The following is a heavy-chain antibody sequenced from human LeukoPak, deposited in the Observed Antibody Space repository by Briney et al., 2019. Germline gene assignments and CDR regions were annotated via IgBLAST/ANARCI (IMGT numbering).Heavy chain of an antibody. CDR2: INPNSGGT. Sequence: ASVKVSCKASGYTLTGYYMHWVRQAPGQGLEGMGWINPNSGGTNYAQKFQGRVTMTRDTSISTAYMELSRLRSDDTAVYYCARGGPLYYYDSSGLDYWGQGTLVTVSS. CDR3: ARGGPLYYYDSSGLDY. D-gene: IGHD3-22*01. CDR1: GYTLTGYY. V-gene: IGHV1-2*02. J-gene: IGHJ4*02.